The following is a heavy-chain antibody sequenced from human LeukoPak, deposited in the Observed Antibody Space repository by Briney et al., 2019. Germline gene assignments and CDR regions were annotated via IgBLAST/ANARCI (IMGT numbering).Heavy chain of an antibody. V-gene: IGHV1-8*01. Sequence: ASVKVSCKASGYTFTSYDINWVRQAAGQGLEWMGWMNPNSGNTGYAQKFQGRVTMTRNTSISTAYMELSSLRSEDTAVYYCAREVGDAAEYFQHWGQGTQVTVSS. CDR1: GYTFTSYD. J-gene: IGHJ1*01. D-gene: IGHD2-21*02. CDR3: AREVGDAAEYFQH. CDR2: MNPNSGNT.